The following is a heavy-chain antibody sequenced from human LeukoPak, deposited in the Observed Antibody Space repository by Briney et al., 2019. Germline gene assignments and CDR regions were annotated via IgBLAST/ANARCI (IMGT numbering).Heavy chain of an antibody. D-gene: IGHD6-19*01. J-gene: IGHJ6*02. CDR3: ATISVAPSGDYYFAMDV. CDR1: GFTFSNYAM. V-gene: IGHV4-4*02. Sequence: KSGGSLRLSCAASGFTFSNYAMSWVRQPPGKGLEWIGEIYHSGSTNFNPSLESRVTISVDKSKNHFSLNLSSVTAADAAVYYCATISVAPSGDYYFAMDVWGQGTTVTVSS. CDR2: IYHSGST.